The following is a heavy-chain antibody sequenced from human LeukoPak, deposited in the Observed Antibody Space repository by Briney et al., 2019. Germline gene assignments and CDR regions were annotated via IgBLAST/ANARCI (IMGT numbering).Heavy chain of an antibody. D-gene: IGHD3-22*01. CDR1: GFTFSSYG. V-gene: IGHV3-30*18. CDR2: ISYDGSNK. Sequence: GGSLRLSCAASGFTFSSYGMHWVRQAPGKGLDWVAVISYDGSNKYYADSVKGRFTISRDNSKNTLYLQMNSLRAEDTAVYYCAKGPLGYYDSSGYYPYYFDYWGQGTLVTVSS. J-gene: IGHJ4*02. CDR3: AKGPLGYYDSSGYYPYYFDY.